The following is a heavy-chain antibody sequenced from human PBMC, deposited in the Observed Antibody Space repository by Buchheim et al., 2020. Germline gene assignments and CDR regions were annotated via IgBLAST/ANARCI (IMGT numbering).Heavy chain of an antibody. J-gene: IGHJ4*02. Sequence: QVQLVESGGGVVQPGRSLRLSCAASGFSFSNYGMHWVRQAPGKGLEWVAIIWHDGNNKYYADSVKGLFTISRDNSKKTPYLQMNSLRAEDTAVYYCAAGDPLDYWGQGAL. CDR1: GFSFSNYG. D-gene: IGHD7-27*01. V-gene: IGHV3-33*01. CDR2: IWHDGNNK. CDR3: AAGDPLDY.